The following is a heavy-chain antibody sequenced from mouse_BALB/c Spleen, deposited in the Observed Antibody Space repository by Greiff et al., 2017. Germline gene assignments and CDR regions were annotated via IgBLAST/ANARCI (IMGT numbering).Heavy chain of an antibody. CDR1: GYTFTSYY. J-gene: IGHJ3*01. CDR2: IYPGNVNT. CDR3: ARGDSSGAAWFAY. D-gene: IGHD3-2*01. Sequence: VVESGPELVKPGASVRISCKASGYTFTSYYIHWVKQRPGQGLEWIGWIYPGNVNTKYNEKFKGKATLTADKSSSTAYMQLSSLTSEDSAVYFCARGDSSGAAWFAYWGQGTLVTVSA. V-gene: IGHV1S56*01.